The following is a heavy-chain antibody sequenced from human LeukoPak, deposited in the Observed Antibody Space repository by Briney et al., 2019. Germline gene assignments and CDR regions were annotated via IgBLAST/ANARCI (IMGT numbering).Heavy chain of an antibody. V-gene: IGHV4-38-2*01. D-gene: IGHD5-12*01. CDR3: ASGYDEYYFDY. J-gene: IGHJ4*02. Sequence: KPSLTLSLTCAVSGYSISSGYYWGWIRQPPGNELEWIGSIYHSGSTYYNPSLKSRVTISVDTSKNQFSLKLSSVTAADTAIYYCASGYDEYYFDYWGQGTLVTVSS. CDR2: IYHSGST. CDR1: GYSISSGYY.